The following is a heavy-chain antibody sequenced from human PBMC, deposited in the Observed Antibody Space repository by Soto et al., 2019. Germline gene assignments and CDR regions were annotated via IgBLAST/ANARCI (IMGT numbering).Heavy chain of an antibody. Sequence: QVQLQESGPGLVKPSQTLSLTCTVSGGSISSGGYYWSWIRQHPGKGLEWIGYIYYSGSTYYNPXXXXXXXXXXXXXXXXXXXXXXXXXXXXXXXXXXXXXXGGDCHNGMDVWGQGTTVTVSS. CDR2: IYYSGST. J-gene: IGHJ6*02. V-gene: IGHV4-31*01. CDR1: GGSISSGGYY. D-gene: IGHD2-21*02. CDR3: XXXXGGDCHNGMDV.